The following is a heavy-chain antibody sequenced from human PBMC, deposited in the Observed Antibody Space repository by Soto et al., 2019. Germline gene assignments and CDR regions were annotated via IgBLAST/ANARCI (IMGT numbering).Heavy chain of an antibody. V-gene: IGHV4-39*01. Sequence: LSLTCSVSSGSISSNSYLWGWIRQPPGKGLEWIGAILYSGDTYYSESLKSRVTMSVDTAKNQFSLKLNSVTAADTAVYYCARQGRNTKIVILRHYATDFWGQGTAVTVSS. CDR3: ARQGRNTKIVILRHYATDF. CDR2: ILYSGDT. CDR1: SGSISSNSYL. J-gene: IGHJ6*02. D-gene: IGHD3-22*01.